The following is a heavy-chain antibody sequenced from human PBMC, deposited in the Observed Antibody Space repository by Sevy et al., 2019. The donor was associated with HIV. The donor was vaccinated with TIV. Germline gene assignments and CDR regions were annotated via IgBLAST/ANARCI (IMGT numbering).Heavy chain of an antibody. V-gene: IGHV4-39*01. CDR2: IYYSGAT. Sequence: SETLSLTCSVSGGSVSNPNYYWGWIRQPPGKGLEWIGSIYYSGATSYNPSLESRVTTSVDTSNNRFSLILTSVTAADTDVYYCARSQHFSGDYADYAFDVWGQGTMVTVSS. D-gene: IGHD4-17*01. J-gene: IGHJ3*01. CDR3: ARSQHFSGDYADYAFDV. CDR1: GGSVSNPNYY.